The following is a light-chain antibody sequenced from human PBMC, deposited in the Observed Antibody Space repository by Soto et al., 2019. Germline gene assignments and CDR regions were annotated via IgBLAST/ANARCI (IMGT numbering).Light chain of an antibody. CDR2: DAS. CDR3: QQYHVFWT. Sequence: IHVTQSPPTLSASVWDRVTITCRASQSVSSWLAWYQQRPGQAPKLLIYDASTLTSGVPSRFSGSGSGTEFTLTISRLQPEDFATYYCQQYHVFWTFGQGTKVDIK. CDR1: QSVSSW. J-gene: IGKJ1*01. V-gene: IGKV1-5*01.